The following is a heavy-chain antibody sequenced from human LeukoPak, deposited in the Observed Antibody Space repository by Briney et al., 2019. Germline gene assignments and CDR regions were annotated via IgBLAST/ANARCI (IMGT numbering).Heavy chain of an antibody. CDR1: GFTFSTYS. Sequence: QAGGSLRLSCAVSGFTFSTYSMNWVRQAPGKGLEWVSYISSSGSTIYYADSVKGRFTISRDNAKNSLYLQMNSLRAEDTAVYYCARTPRNIAARPYYYYMDVWGKGTTVTVSS. J-gene: IGHJ6*03. D-gene: IGHD6-6*01. CDR2: ISSSGSTI. V-gene: IGHV3-48*04. CDR3: ARTPRNIAARPYYYYMDV.